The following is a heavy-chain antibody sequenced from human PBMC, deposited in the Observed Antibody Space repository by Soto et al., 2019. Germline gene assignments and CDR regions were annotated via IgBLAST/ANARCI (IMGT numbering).Heavy chain of an antibody. D-gene: IGHD6-19*01. CDR1: GFTVSSNY. V-gene: IGHV3-53*01. CDR2: IDSGGST. Sequence: LRLSCAASGFTVSSNYMSWVRQAPGEGLEWVSVIDSGGSTYYADSVKGRFTISRDNSKNTLYLQMNSLRAEDTAVYYCAREGSSGYYYYYGMDVWGQGTTVTVSS. CDR3: AREGSSGYYYYYGMDV. J-gene: IGHJ6*02.